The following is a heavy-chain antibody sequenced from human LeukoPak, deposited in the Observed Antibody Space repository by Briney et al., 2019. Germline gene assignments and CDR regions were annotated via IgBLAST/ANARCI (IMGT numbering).Heavy chain of an antibody. V-gene: IGHV4-39*01. J-gene: IGHJ4*02. CDR3: ARQPDY. CDR1: GASITLTSYS. Sequence: PSETLSLTCTVSGASITLTSYSWGWVRQPPGKGLEWIGCIYHTGRTYYNPSLKSRVTISVDTSSDQFFLNLNSVTAADTAVYYCARQPDYWGQGILVSVSS. CDR2: IYHTGRT.